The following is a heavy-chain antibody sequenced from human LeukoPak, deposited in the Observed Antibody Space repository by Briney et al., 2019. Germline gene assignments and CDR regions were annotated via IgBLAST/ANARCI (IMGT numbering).Heavy chain of an antibody. CDR1: GFTFSSYA. J-gene: IGHJ4*02. V-gene: IGHV3-23*01. Sequence: GGSLRLSCAASGFTFSSYAMSWVRQAPGKGLEWVSAISGSGGSTYYADSVKGRLTISRDNATNTLSLQMNSLRAEDTAVYYCARGSSTSGRPLDYWGQGTLVTVSS. CDR2: ISGSGGST. D-gene: IGHD1-26*01. CDR3: ARGSSTSGRPLDY.